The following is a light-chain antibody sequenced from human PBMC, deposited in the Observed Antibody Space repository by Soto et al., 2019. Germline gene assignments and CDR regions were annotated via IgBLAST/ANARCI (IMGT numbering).Light chain of an antibody. CDR3: QQYNNWPRAT. V-gene: IGKV3-15*01. J-gene: IGKJ4*01. CDR1: QSINSN. CDR2: RAS. Sequence: EIVLTQSPGTLSLSPGERATLSCRASQSINSNLAWYQQKPGQAPRLLMFRASIRATGFPARFSGSGSGTEFNITISSLQSEDSAVYYCQQYNNWPRATFGGGTKVDIK.